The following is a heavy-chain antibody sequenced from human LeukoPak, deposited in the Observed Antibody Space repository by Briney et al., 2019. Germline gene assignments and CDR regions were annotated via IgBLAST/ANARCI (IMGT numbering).Heavy chain of an antibody. CDR3: ARARSYSIILPGYFASYRDA. D-gene: IGHD3-9*01. CDR1: GFTFSSYS. Sequence: GGSLRLSCAASGFTFSSYSMNWVRQAPGKGLEWVSSISSSSSYIYYADSVKGRFTISRDNAKNSLYLQMNSLRAEDTAVYYCARARSYSIILPGYFASYRDAWAKGPRSPSP. V-gene: IGHV3-21*01. CDR2: ISSSSSYI. J-gene: IGHJ6*03.